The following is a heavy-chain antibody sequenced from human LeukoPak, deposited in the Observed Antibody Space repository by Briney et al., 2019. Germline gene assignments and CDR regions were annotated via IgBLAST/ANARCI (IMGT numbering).Heavy chain of an antibody. CDR1: GGTFSSYA. D-gene: IGHD3-3*01. CDR2: IIPIFGTA. Sequence: SVKVSCKASGGTFSSYAISWVRQAPGQGLEWMGGIIPIFGTANYAQKFQGRVTITADESTSTAYMELSSLRSEDTAVYYCARSSDFWSGYYTQRLSDVRGQGTTVTVSS. CDR3: ARSSDFWSGYYTQRLSDV. J-gene: IGHJ6*02. V-gene: IGHV1-69*13.